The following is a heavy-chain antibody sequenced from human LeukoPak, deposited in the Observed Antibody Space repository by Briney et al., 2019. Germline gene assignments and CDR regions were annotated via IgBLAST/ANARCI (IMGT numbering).Heavy chain of an antibody. CDR3: GRDLIGTAASWDS. D-gene: IGHD6-25*01. Sequence: GGSLRLSCAASGFTFSSYWMSWVRQAPGKGLEWVSAISGSGGSTYYADSVKGRFTISRDNSKNTLYLQMNSLRVEDTAVYYCGRDLIGTAASWDSWGQGTLVTVSS. CDR1: GFTFSSYW. V-gene: IGHV3-23*01. CDR2: ISGSGGST. J-gene: IGHJ4*02.